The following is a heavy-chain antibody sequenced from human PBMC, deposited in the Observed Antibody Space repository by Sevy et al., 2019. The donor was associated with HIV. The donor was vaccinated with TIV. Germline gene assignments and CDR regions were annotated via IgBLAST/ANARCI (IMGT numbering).Heavy chain of an antibody. CDR2: ISSSSTYI. J-gene: IGHJ6*02. CDR3: ARDLVIPATTDYFYYGMDV. CDR1: GFTIRTYN. Sequence: GGSLRLSCAASGFTIRTYNMNWVRQAPGKGLEWVSSISSSSTYIYYADSVKGRLTISRDNAKNSLYLQMSSLRAEDTAVYYWARDLVIPATTDYFYYGMDVWGQGTTVTVSS. V-gene: IGHV3-21*03. D-gene: IGHD2-15*01.